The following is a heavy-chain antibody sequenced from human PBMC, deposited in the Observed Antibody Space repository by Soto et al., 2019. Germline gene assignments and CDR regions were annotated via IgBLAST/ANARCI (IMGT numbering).Heavy chain of an antibody. D-gene: IGHD3-22*01. Sequence: VKVSCKASGGTFSSYAISWVRQAPGQGLEWMGGIIPIFGTANYAQKFQGRVTITADESTSTAYMELSSLRSEDTAVYYCARSIVVVITTLDWYFDLWGRGTLVTVSS. CDR2: IIPIFGTA. CDR1: GGTFSSYA. CDR3: ARSIVVVITTLDWYFDL. V-gene: IGHV1-69*01. J-gene: IGHJ2*01.